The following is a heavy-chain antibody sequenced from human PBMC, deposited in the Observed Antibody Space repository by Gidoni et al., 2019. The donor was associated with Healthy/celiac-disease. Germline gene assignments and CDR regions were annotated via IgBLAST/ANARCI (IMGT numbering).Heavy chain of an antibody. CDR1: GFTFSSYG. Sequence: QVQLVESGGGVVQPGRSLRLSCAASGFTFSSYGMHWVRQAPGTGLEWVAVISYDGSNKYYADSVKGRFTISRDNSKNTLYLQMNSLRAEDTAVYYCAKLSGVAGTDDYWGQGTLVTVSS. J-gene: IGHJ4*02. V-gene: IGHV3-30*18. CDR2: ISYDGSNK. CDR3: AKLSGVAGTDDY. D-gene: IGHD6-19*01.